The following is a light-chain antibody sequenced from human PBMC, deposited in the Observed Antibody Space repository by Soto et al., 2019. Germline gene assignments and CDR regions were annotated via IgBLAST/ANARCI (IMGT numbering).Light chain of an antibody. J-gene: IGKJ4*01. CDR3: QQSYSTPRAVT. CDR1: QSISTY. CDR2: AAS. Sequence: DIQMTQSPSSLSASVGDRVTITCRASQSISTYLNWFQQKPGKAPNLLIYAASTLQSGVPSRFSGSGSGTGFTLTISSLQPEDFATYYCQQSYSTPRAVTFGGGTKVEIK. V-gene: IGKV1-39*01.